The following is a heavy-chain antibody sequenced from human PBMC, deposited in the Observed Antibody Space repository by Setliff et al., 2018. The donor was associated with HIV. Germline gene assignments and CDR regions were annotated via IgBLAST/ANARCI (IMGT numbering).Heavy chain of an antibody. D-gene: IGHD2-2*01. CDR1: GYSIISDYY. CDR3: ARDDSIVLVPAIMRGDGFDF. Sequence: SETLSLTCAVSGYSIISDYYWGWIRQSPGKGLEWIENIYHSGSPYYNPSLRSGVTILIDTSKKQSSRRLRSVTAADTALYYCARDDSIVLVPAIMRGDGFDFWGQGRMVTVSS. J-gene: IGHJ3*01. V-gene: IGHV4-38-2*02. CDR2: IYHSGSP.